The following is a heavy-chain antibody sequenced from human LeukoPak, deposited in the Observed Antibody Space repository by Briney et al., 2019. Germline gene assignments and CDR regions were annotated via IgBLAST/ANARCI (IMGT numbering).Heavy chain of an antibody. D-gene: IGHD6-13*01. CDR1: DYSISSDYY. V-gene: IGHV4-38-2*01. Sequence: PSETLSLTCAVSDYSISSDYYWDWIRQPPGKGLEWIGLIHQNGSTHHNPSLKSRDTISVDTSKNQFSLKLNSVTAADTAVYYCATNSSWYFDYWGQGTLVTVSS. J-gene: IGHJ4*02. CDR3: ATNSSWYFDY. CDR2: IHQNGST.